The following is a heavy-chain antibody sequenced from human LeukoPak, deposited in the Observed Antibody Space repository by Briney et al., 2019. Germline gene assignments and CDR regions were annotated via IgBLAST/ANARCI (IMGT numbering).Heavy chain of an antibody. Sequence: GGSLRLSCAASGFTFSNYGMHWVRQAPGKGLEWVAFIRYDGSIKYYADSVKGRFTISRDNSKNTVYLQMYSLRAEHTAVYYCAKDPRKNSSGWYRGADWFDPWGQGTLVTVSS. CDR2: IRYDGSIK. CDR3: AKDPRKNSSGWYRGADWFDP. V-gene: IGHV3-30*02. J-gene: IGHJ5*02. D-gene: IGHD6-19*01. CDR1: GFTFSNYG.